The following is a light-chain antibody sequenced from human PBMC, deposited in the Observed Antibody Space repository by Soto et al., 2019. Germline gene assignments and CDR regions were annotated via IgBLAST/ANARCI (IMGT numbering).Light chain of an antibody. V-gene: IGKV1-39*01. J-gene: IGKJ1*01. CDR1: QNINRY. CDR2: VAS. CDR3: QQYGSSPLWT. Sequence: DIQMTQSPSSVSASVGDRVTITCRASQNINRYLNWYQQKPGKAPKVLILVASSLESGVPSRFRGSGSGTDFTLTISRLEPEDFAVYYCQQYGSSPLWTFGQGTKVDIK.